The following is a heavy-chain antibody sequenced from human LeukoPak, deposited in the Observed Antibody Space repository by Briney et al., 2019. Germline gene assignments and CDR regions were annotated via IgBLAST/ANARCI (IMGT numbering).Heavy chain of an antibody. V-gene: IGHV1-2*02. CDR2: INPKTGDT. D-gene: IGHD3-10*01. CDR1: GYSFIHYV. CDR3: ARDFIMRDDQGWFDP. J-gene: IGHJ5*02. Sequence: ASVKVSCKASGYSFIHYVIHWVRQAPGQGLECMGWINPKTGDTKYVEKFQGRIIMTRDTSINTAYMELSRLSSDDTAMYYCARDFIMRDDQGWFDPWGQGTLITVSS.